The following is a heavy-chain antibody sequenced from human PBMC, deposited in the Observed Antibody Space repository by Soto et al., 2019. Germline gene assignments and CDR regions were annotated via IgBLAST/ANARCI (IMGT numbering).Heavy chain of an antibody. CDR1: GFTFSNYA. J-gene: IGHJ5*02. Sequence: PGGPLRLSCAASGFTFSNYAMHWVRQAPGKGLEWVAVISYDGSNKYYADSVKGRFTISRDNSKNTLYLQMNSLRAEDTAVYYCASTLLYCTNGICPNPWGQGTLVTVSS. D-gene: IGHD2-8*01. CDR3: ASTLLYCTNGICPNP. V-gene: IGHV3-30-3*01. CDR2: ISYDGSNK.